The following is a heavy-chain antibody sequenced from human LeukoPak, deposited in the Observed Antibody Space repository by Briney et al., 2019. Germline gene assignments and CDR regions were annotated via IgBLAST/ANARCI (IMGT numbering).Heavy chain of an antibody. Sequence: PGGSLRLSCAASGFTFSSYSMNWVRQAPGKGLEWVSSISSSSSYIYYADSVKGRFTISRDNAKNSLYLQMNSLRAEDTAVYYCARVSAEDSSSWYGDTDYWGQGTLVTVSS. V-gene: IGHV3-21*01. CDR3: ARVSAEDSSSWYGDTDY. J-gene: IGHJ4*02. D-gene: IGHD6-13*01. CDR1: GFTFSSYS. CDR2: ISSSSSYI.